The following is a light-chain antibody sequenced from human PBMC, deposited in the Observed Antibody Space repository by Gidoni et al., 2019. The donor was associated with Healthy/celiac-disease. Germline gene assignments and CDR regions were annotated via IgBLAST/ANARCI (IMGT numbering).Light chain of an antibody. Sequence: EIVLTQSPATLSMSPGERATLSFSASQSVRSYLAWYQQKPGQAPRLLSYDASNRATGIPARFSGSGSVTDFTLTIRSLGPEDFAVYYSQQRINGPLRFGQGTKVEIK. CDR1: QSVRSY. CDR3: QQRINGPLR. CDR2: DAS. V-gene: IGKV3-11*01. J-gene: IGKJ1*01.